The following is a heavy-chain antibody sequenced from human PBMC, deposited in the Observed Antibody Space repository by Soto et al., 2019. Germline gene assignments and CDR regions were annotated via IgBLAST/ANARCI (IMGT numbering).Heavy chain of an antibody. CDR1: GFTFNSYA. CDR2: ISGSGRTT. D-gene: IGHD5-12*01. Sequence: GALRLSCAVSGFTFNSYAMNWVRQAPGKGLEWVSSISGSGRTTYYADAAKGRFTISRDNSKNTLFLQMNSLRSEDTAVYYCAKGVTTIVATGSWFDHWGQGTLVTVSS. CDR3: AKGVTTIVATGSWFDH. V-gene: IGHV3-23*01. J-gene: IGHJ5*02.